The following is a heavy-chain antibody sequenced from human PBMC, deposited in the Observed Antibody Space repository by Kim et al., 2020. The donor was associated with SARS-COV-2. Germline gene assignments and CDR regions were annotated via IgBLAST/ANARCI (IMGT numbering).Heavy chain of an antibody. V-gene: IGHV3-48*02. CDR3: ARERCSVGNCFWGDY. Sequence: GGSLRLSCAASGFTFSSHSMNWVRQAPGKGLEWLSAISSTGKTSYYTDSVNGRFTTSGDNVKNSLYLQMNRLSDDDTAIYYCARERCSVGNCFWGDYSGQGTLGTVSP. J-gene: IGHJ4*02. CDR1: GFTFSSHS. CDR2: ISSTGKTS. D-gene: IGHD2-15*01.